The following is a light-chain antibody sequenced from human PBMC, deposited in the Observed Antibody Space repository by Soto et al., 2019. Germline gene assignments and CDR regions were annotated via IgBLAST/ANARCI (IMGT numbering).Light chain of an antibody. V-gene: IGLV1-44*01. CDR3: AAWDDTLRARV. J-gene: IGLJ2*01. CDR2: SND. CDR1: NSNIGRKD. Sequence: QSVLAQPPSASGTPGQRVTISCSGSNSNIGRKDVTWYQQVPGTAPQCLIYSNDQRPSGVPDRISGSRSGTSASLAISGLQSGDEAEYYCAAWDDTLRARVFGGGTQLTV.